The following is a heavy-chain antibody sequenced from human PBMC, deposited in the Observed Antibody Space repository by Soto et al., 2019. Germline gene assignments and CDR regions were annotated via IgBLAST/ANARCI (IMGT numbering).Heavy chain of an antibody. CDR3: AKDVNILTGYYFDY. Sequence: EVQLVESGGGLVQPGRSLRLSCAASGFTFDDYAMHWVRQAPGKGLEWVSGISWNSGSIGYADCVKGRFTISRDNAKNSLYLQMNSLRAEDKALYYCAKDVNILTGYYFDYWGQGTLVTVSS. D-gene: IGHD3-9*01. J-gene: IGHJ4*02. CDR1: GFTFDDYA. CDR2: ISWNSGSI. V-gene: IGHV3-9*01.